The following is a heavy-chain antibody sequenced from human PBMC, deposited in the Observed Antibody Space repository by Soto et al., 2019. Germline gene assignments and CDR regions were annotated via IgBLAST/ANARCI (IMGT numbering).Heavy chain of an antibody. J-gene: IGHJ4*02. Sequence: QVQLQESGPGLVKPSQTLSLTCTVSGGAISSGGYYWSWIRQHPGKGLEWIGYIYYSGSTYYNPSLKSGVTIPVDTSKNQFSLKLSSVTAADTGVYYCARGRYFDWLEVDYWGQGTLVTVFS. V-gene: IGHV4-31*03. CDR1: GGAISSGGYY. D-gene: IGHD3-9*01. CDR3: ARGRYFDWLEVDY. CDR2: IYYSGST.